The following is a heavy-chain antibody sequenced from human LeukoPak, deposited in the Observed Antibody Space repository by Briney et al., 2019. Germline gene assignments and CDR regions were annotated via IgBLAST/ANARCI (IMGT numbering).Heavy chain of an antibody. Sequence: GGSLRLSCATSGFSFSSYWVTWVRQAPGKGLEWVANIKQDGSEKYYVDSVKGRFTISRDNSKNTLYLQMNSLRAEDTAVYYCARDRDTAMVHAAFDIWGQGTMVTVSS. CDR2: IKQDGSEK. CDR3: ARDRDTAMVHAAFDI. V-gene: IGHV3-7*01. J-gene: IGHJ3*02. CDR1: GFSFSSYW. D-gene: IGHD5-18*01.